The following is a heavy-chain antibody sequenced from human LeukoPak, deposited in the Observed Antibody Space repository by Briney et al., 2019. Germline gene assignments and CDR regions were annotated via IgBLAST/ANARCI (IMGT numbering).Heavy chain of an antibody. V-gene: IGHV4-38-2*02. CDR2: IYHTGST. CDR3: AREKGYCSSSSCYAGVGSRNDYYYYKDV. J-gene: IGHJ6*03. Sequence: PSETLSLTCGVSGYSISSGYYWGWIRQPPGKGLEWIGSIYHTGSTYYNPSLKSRVTISVDTSKKQFSLKLSSVTAADTAVYYCAREKGYCSSSSCYAGVGSRNDYYYYKDVWGKGTTVTVSS. D-gene: IGHD2-2*01. CDR1: GYSISSGYY.